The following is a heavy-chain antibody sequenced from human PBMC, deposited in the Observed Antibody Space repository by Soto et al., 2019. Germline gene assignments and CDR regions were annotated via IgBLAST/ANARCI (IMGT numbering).Heavy chain of an antibody. CDR3: ARAYRGLVANIRYFDY. CDR2: ISAYNGNT. V-gene: IGHV1-18*01. J-gene: IGHJ4*02. Sequence: GASVKVSCKASGYTFTSYGISWVRQAPGQGLEWMGWISAYNGNTNYAQKLQGRVTMTTDTSTSTAYMELRSLRSDDTAVYYCARAYRGLVANIRYFDYWGQGTLVTVSS. CDR1: GYTFTSYG. D-gene: IGHD5-12*01.